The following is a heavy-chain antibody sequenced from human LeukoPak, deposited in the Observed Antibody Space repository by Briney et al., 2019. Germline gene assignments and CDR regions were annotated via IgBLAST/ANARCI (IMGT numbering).Heavy chain of an antibody. J-gene: IGHJ4*02. CDR1: GFTFDDYG. D-gene: IGHD3-10*01. Sequence: GGSLRLSCAASGFTFDDYGMHWVRQAPGKGLEWVSGISWNSGSIGYADSVKGRFTISRDNAKNSLYLQMNSLRAEDTALYYCAKDLYGSGSPRDYWGQGTLVTVSS. V-gene: IGHV3-9*01. CDR2: ISWNSGSI. CDR3: AKDLYGSGSPRDY.